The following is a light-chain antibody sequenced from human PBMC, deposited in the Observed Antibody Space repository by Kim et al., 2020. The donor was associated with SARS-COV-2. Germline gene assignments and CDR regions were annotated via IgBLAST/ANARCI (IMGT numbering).Light chain of an antibody. CDR3: QAWDTDTSRT. J-gene: IGLJ2*01. CDR1: KLGDEH. V-gene: IGLV3-1*01. CDR2: QNN. Sequence: SPGQTASITCSGDKLGDEHVWGYQQKPGQSPVLVVDQNNKRPSGISERFSASNSGNTATLTISGTQALDEADYYCQAWDTDTSRTFGGGTQLTVL.